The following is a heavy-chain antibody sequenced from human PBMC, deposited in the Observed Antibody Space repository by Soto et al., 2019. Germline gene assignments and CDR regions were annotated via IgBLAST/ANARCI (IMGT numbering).Heavy chain of an antibody. J-gene: IGHJ4*02. V-gene: IGHV3-15*01. D-gene: IGHD3-3*01. CDR3: TTSATNYDFWSGYYLLGFYFDY. CDR2: IKSKTDGGTT. CDR1: GFTFSNAW. Sequence: GGSLRLSCAASGFTFSNAWMSWVRQAPGKGLEWVGRIKSKTDGGTTDYAAPVKGRFTISRDDSKNTLYLQMNSLKTEDTAVYYCTTSATNYDFWSGYYLLGFYFDYWGQGTLVTVSS.